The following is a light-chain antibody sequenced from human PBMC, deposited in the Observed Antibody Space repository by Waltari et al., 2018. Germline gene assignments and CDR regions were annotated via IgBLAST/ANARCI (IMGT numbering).Light chain of an antibody. Sequence: IELTQSPSSLSASVGDRVTITCWASAGVSDFIAWYQQKPGEAPKLLIYAASTLQSGVPARFSGSGSGTDFTLTITSLQPEDFATYYCQLLNSSQWTFGQGTKVEI. V-gene: IGKV1-9*01. J-gene: IGKJ1*01. CDR2: AAS. CDR1: AGVSDF. CDR3: QLLNSSQWT.